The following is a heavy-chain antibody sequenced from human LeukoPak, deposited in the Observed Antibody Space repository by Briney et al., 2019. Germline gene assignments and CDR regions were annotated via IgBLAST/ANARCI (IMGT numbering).Heavy chain of an antibody. CDR2: INHSGST. Sequence: SETLSLTCAVYGGSFSGYYWSWIRQPPGKGLEWIGEINHSGSTNYNPSLKSRVTISVDTSKNQFSLKLSSVTAADTAVYYCAGGFGRWGQGTLVTVSS. D-gene: IGHD3-10*01. CDR1: GGSFSGYY. V-gene: IGHV4-34*01. J-gene: IGHJ4*02. CDR3: AGGFGR.